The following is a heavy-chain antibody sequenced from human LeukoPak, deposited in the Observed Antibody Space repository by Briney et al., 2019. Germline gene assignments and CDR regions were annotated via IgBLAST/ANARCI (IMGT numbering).Heavy chain of an antibody. Sequence: GGSLRLSCAASGSTFSSYGMHWVLQAPGKGLEWVAVLSYDGNYKYYADSVKGRFAISRDNSENTLYLQMNSLRAEDTAVYYCARYAEYAVCTHCYWGQGTLVTVSA. CDR2: LSYDGNYK. CDR3: ARYAEYAVCTHCY. V-gene: IGHV3-30*03. D-gene: IGHD2-8*01. J-gene: IGHJ4*02. CDR1: GSTFSSYG.